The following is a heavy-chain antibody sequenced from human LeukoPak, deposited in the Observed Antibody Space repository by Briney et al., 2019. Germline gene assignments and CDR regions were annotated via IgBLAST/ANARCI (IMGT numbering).Heavy chain of an antibody. Sequence: SETLSLTCTVFGGSISSYYWSWIRQPPGKGLEWIGYIYYSGSTNYNPSLKSRVTISVDTSKNQFSLKLSSVTAADTAVYYCAREIAVAGKSNYYYYYMDVWGKGTTVTVSS. J-gene: IGHJ6*03. CDR3: AREIAVAGKSNYYYYYMDV. D-gene: IGHD6-19*01. CDR1: GGSISSYY. CDR2: IYYSGST. V-gene: IGHV4-59*01.